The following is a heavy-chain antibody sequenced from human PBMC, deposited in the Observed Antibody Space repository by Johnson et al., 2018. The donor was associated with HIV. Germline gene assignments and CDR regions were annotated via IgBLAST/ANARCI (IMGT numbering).Heavy chain of an antibody. CDR2: TRNKANSYTT. V-gene: IGHV3-72*01. J-gene: IGHJ3*02. Sequence: VTLVESGGGLVQPGGSLRLSCAASGFTFSDHYMDWVRQAPGKGLEWVGRTRNKANSYTTEYAASVQGRFTISRDDSKNSLYLQMNSLRAEDTALYYCAKPETGELSDAFDIWGQGTMVTVSS. D-gene: IGHD7-27*01. CDR1: GFTFSDHY. CDR3: AKPETGELSDAFDI.